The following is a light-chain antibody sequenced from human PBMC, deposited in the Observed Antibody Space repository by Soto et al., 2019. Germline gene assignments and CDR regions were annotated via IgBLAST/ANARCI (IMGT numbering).Light chain of an antibody. CDR2: AAS. CDR3: QKYSSVIT. V-gene: IGKV1-27*01. Sequence: DIQMTQSPSSLSASVGDRVTITCRASQGIRSSLAWYQQNLGKVPKLLISAASTLQSGVPSRFSGSGSWTDFTLTILSLQPEDDATYYCQKYSSVITFGQGTRLEIK. CDR1: QGIRSS. J-gene: IGKJ5*01.